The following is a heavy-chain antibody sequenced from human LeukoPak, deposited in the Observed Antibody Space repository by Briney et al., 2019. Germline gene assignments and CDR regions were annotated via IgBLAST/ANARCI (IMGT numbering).Heavy chain of an antibody. J-gene: IGHJ3*02. CDR1: GGSIGSSSYY. D-gene: IGHD4-17*01. Sequence: PSETLSLTCTVPGGSIGSSSYYWGWIRQPPGKGLEWIGSIDYSGSTYYNPSLKSRVTISVDTSKNQFSLKLSSVTAAEKAVYKCARHVARNTVMLNTFDTWGQGTMVTVSS. V-gene: IGHV4-39*01. CDR2: IDYSGST. CDR3: ARHVARNTVMLNTFDT.